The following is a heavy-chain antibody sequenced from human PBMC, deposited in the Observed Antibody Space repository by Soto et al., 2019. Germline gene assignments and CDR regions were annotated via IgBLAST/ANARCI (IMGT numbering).Heavy chain of an antibody. D-gene: IGHD2-2*01. V-gene: IGHV3-30-3*01. J-gene: IGHJ4*02. CDR2: ISYDGSNK. CDR3: ARSMPLDY. CDR1: GFTFSSYA. Sequence: QAGGSLRLSCAASGFTFSSYAMHWVRQAPGKGLEWVAVISYDGSNKYYADSVKGRFTISRDNSKNTLYLQMNSLRAEDTAVYYCARSMPLDYWGQGTLVTVSS.